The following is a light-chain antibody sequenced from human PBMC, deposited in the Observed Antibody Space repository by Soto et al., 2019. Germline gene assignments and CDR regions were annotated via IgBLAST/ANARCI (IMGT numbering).Light chain of an antibody. Sequence: EILMTQSPATLSVSPGERATLSCRASQSVSSNLAWYQQKPGQAPRLLIYGASTRATGIPASLSGSGSGTEFTLTISRMEPEDFAVYYCQQYGSSGTFGQGTQVDIK. CDR1: QSVSSN. CDR3: QQYGSSGT. J-gene: IGKJ1*01. V-gene: IGKV3-15*01. CDR2: GAS.